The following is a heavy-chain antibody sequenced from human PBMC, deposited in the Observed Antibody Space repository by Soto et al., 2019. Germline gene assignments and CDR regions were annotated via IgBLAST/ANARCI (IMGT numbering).Heavy chain of an antibody. J-gene: IGHJ4*02. D-gene: IGHD5-12*01. V-gene: IGHV4-59*11. Sequence: SETLSLTCSVFGDSISSHYWSWIRQPPGKGLEWIGYISYSGSTNYNPSLKSRVTISVHTFKNQFSLNLSSVTAADTAVYYCAAGGGLPRYYWGQGTPVTVS. CDR2: ISYSGST. CDR1: GDSISSHY. CDR3: AAGGGLPRYY.